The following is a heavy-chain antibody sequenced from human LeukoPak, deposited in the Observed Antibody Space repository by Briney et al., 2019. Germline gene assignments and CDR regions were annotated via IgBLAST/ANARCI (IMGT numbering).Heavy chain of an antibody. J-gene: IGHJ5*02. Sequence: SETLSLTCTVSGGSISSGSYYWSWIRQPAGKGLEWIGRIYTSGSTNYNPSLKSRVTISVDTSKNQFSLKLSSVTAADTAVYYCARESRTYYYDSSGYPGRWFDPWGQGTLVTVSS. V-gene: IGHV4-61*02. CDR1: GGSISSGSYY. CDR3: ARESRTYYYDSSGYPGRWFDP. D-gene: IGHD3-22*01. CDR2: IYTSGST.